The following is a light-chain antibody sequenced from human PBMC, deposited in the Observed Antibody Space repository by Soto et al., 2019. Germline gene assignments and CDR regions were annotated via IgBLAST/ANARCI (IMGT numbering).Light chain of an antibody. V-gene: IGKV3-11*01. CDR1: QSVHSY. J-gene: IGKJ4*01. Sequence: EIVITQSPATLSLSPGERATLSCRASQSVHSYVAWYQQKPGQAPRLLIYDASNRATGIPARFSGRGSGTDFTITISMLAHEDFAFYCCHQRDSGVTFGGGTKVEIK. CDR2: DAS. CDR3: HQRDSGVT.